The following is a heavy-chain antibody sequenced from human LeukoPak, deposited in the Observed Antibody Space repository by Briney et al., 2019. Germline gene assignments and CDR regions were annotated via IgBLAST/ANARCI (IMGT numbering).Heavy chain of an antibody. CDR2: IKQDGSEK. V-gene: IGHV3-7*03. D-gene: IGHD3-10*01. J-gene: IGHJ4*02. CDR3: AREPFLYYYGSGNPDY. CDR1: GFTFSSYW. Sequence: GGSLRLSCAASGFTFSSYWMSWVRQAPGKGLEWVANIKQDGSEKYYVDSVKGRFTISRDNAKSSLYLQMNSLRAEDTAVYYCAREPFLYYYGSGNPDYWGQGTLVTVSS.